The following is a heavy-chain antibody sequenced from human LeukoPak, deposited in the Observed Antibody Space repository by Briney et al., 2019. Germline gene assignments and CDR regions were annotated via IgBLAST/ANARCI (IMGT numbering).Heavy chain of an antibody. Sequence: SETLSFTCTVSGGSISSYYWSWIRQPPGKGLEWIGYIYYSGSTNYNPSLKSRVTISVDTSKNQFSLKLSSVTAADTAVYYCARYVVDSSGSSFDYWGQGTLVTVSS. D-gene: IGHD3-22*01. CDR3: ARYVVDSSGSSFDY. CDR2: IYYSGST. J-gene: IGHJ4*02. CDR1: GGSISSYY. V-gene: IGHV4-59*01.